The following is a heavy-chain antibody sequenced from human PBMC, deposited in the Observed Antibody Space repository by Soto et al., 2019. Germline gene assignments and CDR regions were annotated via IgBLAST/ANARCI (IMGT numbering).Heavy chain of an antibody. Sequence: GGSLRLSCAASGFTFSSYSMNWVRQAPGKGLEWVSYISSSSSTIYYADSVKGRFTISRDNAKNSLYLQMNSLRAEDTAVYYCARDSPCSSTSCLAYYFDYWGQGTLVTVSS. CDR2: ISSSSSTI. D-gene: IGHD2-2*01. CDR3: ARDSPCSSTSCLAYYFDY. J-gene: IGHJ4*02. CDR1: GFTFSSYS. V-gene: IGHV3-48*01.